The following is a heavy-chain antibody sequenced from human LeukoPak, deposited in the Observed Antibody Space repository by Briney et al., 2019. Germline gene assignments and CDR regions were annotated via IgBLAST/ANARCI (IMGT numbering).Heavy chain of an antibody. D-gene: IGHD6-13*01. V-gene: IGHV3-49*03. CDR1: GFTFGDYA. CDR3: ARDFSSNWYGTTDY. J-gene: IGHJ4*02. CDR2: IRSKAYGGTT. Sequence: PGGSLRLSCTASGFTFGDYAMSWFRQAPGKGLEWVGFIRSKAYGGTTEYAASVSGRFTVSRDDSKSIAYLQMNSLKTDDTVVYYCARDFSSNWYGTTDYWGQGTLVTVSS.